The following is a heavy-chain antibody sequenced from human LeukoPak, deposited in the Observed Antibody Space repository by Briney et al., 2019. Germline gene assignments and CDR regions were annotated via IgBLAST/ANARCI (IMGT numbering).Heavy chain of an antibody. CDR2: IYPRGNT. D-gene: IGHD3-3*01. CDR1: GGSFTNYY. J-gene: IGHJ4*02. Sequence: SETLSLTCTVSGGSFTNYYWGWIRQPAGKGLGWVGRIYPRGNTFYNPSLENRVTLSVDASKNQFSLKLRSVTAADTAVYYCTRGRHGEGIDSWGQGTLVTVSS. V-gene: IGHV4-4*07. CDR3: TRGRHGEGIDS.